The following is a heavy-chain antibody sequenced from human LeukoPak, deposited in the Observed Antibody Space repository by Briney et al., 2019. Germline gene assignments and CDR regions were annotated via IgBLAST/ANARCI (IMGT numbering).Heavy chain of an antibody. V-gene: IGHV4-59*08. D-gene: IGHD2-21*02. CDR1: GDSIYNYY. CDR3: VGTYCGGDSYAMYAFDF. CDR2: IYYNGST. Sequence: SETLSLTCSVSGDSIYNYYWSWIRQPPGKRLEWIGYIYYNGSTNYNPSLKSRVTFSVDTSRSQFALRLSSVTAADTAVYYCVGTYCGGDSYAMYAFDFWGQGTVVSVSS. J-gene: IGHJ3*01.